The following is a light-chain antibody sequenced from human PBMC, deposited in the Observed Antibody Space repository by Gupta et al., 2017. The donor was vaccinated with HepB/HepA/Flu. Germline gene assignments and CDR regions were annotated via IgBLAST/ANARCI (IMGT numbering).Light chain of an antibody. V-gene: IGKV3-15*01. CDR2: GAN. CDR3: QQYNHWPPWT. J-gene: IGKJ1*01. CDR1: QSVGSD. Sequence: ETVMTQSPGTLSVSPGWTATLSCRASQSVGSDLAWFQQRPGQAPRLLIYGANIRATGIPARFSGSGSGTEFTLTIRSLQSGDFGVYYCQQYNHWPPWTFGQGTKVEIK.